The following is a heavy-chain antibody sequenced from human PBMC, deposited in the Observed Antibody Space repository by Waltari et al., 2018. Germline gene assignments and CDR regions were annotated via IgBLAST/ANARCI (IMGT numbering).Heavy chain of an antibody. CDR2: INMDGSTR. D-gene: IGHD1-26*01. J-gene: IGHJ4*02. CDR3: ARAGSYRFDY. Sequence: EVELVESGGGLVQPGASLRLSCEGSGFTFRDYWLHWVSQGPGKGLEWVARINMDGSTRNYADSVQGRFTISRDNARNTLYLQMNSLRVEDTAVYYCARAGSYRFDYWGQGTLVTVSS. V-gene: IGHV3-74*01. CDR1: GFTFRDYW.